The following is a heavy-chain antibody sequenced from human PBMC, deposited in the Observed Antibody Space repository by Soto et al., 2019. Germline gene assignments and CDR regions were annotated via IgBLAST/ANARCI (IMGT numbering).Heavy chain of an antibody. D-gene: IGHD6-13*01. CDR1: GGSINNFY. CDR2: IYYTGST. J-gene: IGHJ4*02. Sequence: QVQLQESGPGLANPSETLSLTCTVSGGSINNFYWSWLRQPPGKRLEWIGYIYYTGSTTYNPSLESRVTMSVDTSKNQFSLKLSSVNAADTAVYYCAKYRRTEAEGFTLDYWGRGTLVTVSS. V-gene: IGHV4-59*01. CDR3: AKYRRTEAEGFTLDY.